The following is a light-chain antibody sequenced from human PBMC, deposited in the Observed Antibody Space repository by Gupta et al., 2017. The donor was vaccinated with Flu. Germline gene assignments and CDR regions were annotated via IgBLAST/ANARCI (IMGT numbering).Light chain of an antibody. Sequence: DIKMTQSPSTLSAVVGDRVTITCRASQNINKWLALYQQKPGKAPRLLIYEASTLESGVPSRFNGGGSGTEFTLTISSLQPHDVATFYCQQYNAYPLTFGGGTAVEIK. J-gene: IGKJ4*01. CDR2: EAS. CDR1: QNINKW. CDR3: QQYNAYPLT. V-gene: IGKV1-5*03.